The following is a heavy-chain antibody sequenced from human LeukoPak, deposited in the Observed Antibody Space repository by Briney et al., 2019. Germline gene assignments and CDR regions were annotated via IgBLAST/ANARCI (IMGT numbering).Heavy chain of an antibody. CDR1: GYTFTSYG. CDR3: ARAGDADCGGDCAFDY. D-gene: IGHD2-21*02. Sequence: ASVKVSCKASGYTFTSYGISWVRQAPGQGLEWMGWISAYNGNTNYAQKLQGRVTMTIDTSTSTAYMELRSLRSDDTAVYYCARAGDADCGGDCAFDYWGQGTLVTVSS. V-gene: IGHV1-18*01. J-gene: IGHJ4*02. CDR2: ISAYNGNT.